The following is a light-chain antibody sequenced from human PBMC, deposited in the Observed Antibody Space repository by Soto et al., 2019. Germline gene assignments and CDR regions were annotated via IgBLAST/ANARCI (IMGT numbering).Light chain of an antibody. V-gene: IGKV3-15*01. CDR3: QQSNNWPYT. CDR1: QSVNSN. J-gene: IGKJ2*01. CDR2: AVS. Sequence: ETVMTQSPATVSVSPGERATLSCRASQSVNSNLDWFQQKPGQAPRLLLYAVSARATGVPARFSGSGSGTDFTLTISSLHSEDSAIYYCQQSNNWPYTFGQGTKVDI.